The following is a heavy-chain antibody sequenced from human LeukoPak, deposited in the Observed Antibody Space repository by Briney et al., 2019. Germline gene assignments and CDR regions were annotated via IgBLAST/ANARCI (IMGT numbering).Heavy chain of an antibody. D-gene: IGHD2-8*01. CDR3: ARRGYCTNGVCSVYWYFDL. V-gene: IGHV4-39*01. J-gene: IGHJ2*01. CDR2: IYYSGST. CDR1: GGSISSSSYY. Sequence: SETLSLTCTVSGGSISSSSYYWGWIRQPPGKGLEWIGSIYYSGSTYYNPSLKSRVTISVDTSTNQFSLKLSSVTAADTAVYYCARRGYCTNGVCSVYWYFDLWGRGTLVTVSS.